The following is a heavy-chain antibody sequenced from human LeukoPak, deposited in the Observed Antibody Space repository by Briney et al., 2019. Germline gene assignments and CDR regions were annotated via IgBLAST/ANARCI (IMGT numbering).Heavy chain of an antibody. CDR1: GYTFSSDD. J-gene: IGHJ5*02. CDR3: ARGRVFPGDAPRQVWFDP. D-gene: IGHD1-26*01. CDR2: MNPKSGNT. Sequence: ASVKVSCKASGYTFSSDDINWVRQAPGQGLEWMGWMNPKSGNTGYAQKFLGRVTMTRNTSISTAYMELSRLRSEDTAVYYCARGRVFPGDAPRQVWFDPWGQGTPVTVSS. V-gene: IGHV1-8*02.